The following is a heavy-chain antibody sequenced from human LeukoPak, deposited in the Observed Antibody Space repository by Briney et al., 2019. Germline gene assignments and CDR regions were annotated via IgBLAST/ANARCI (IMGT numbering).Heavy chain of an antibody. J-gene: IGHJ3*02. D-gene: IGHD6-6*01. V-gene: IGHV1-24*01. CDR3: ATSNFGEIAARHDAFDI. Sequence: PRASVKVSCKVSGYTLTELSMHWVRQAPGKGLEWMGGFDPEDGETIYAQKFQGRVTMTEDTSTDTAYMELSSLRSEDTAVYYCATSNFGEIAARHDAFDIWGQGTMVTVSS. CDR2: FDPEDGET. CDR1: GYTLTELS.